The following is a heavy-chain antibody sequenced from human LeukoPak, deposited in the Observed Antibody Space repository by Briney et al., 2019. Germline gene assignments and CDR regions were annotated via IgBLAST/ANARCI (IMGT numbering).Heavy chain of an antibody. CDR1: GHSISSDYY. V-gene: IGHV4-38-2*02. CDR2: IYHSGST. Sequence: SETLSLTCTVSGHSISSDYYWAWVRQPPGKGLEWIGSIYHSGSTYYGPALKSRVIISVDTSKNQFSLKLSSVTAADTAVYYCASSILTGYPYYYYYMDVWGKGTTVTVSS. CDR3: ASSILTGYPYYYYYMDV. J-gene: IGHJ6*03. D-gene: IGHD3-9*01.